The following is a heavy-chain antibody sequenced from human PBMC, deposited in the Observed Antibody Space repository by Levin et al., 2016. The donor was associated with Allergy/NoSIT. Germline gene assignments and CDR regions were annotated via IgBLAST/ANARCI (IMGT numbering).Heavy chain of an antibody. CDR2: INHSGST. CDR1: GGSFSGYY. J-gene: IGHJ6*02. CDR3: ARRGYGGNFYLDV. Sequence: SETLSLTCAVYGGSFSGYYWSWIRQPPGKGLEWIGEINHSGSTNYNPSLKSRVTISVDTSKNQFSLKLSSVTAADTAVYYCARRGYGGNFYLDVWGQGTTVTVSS. D-gene: IGHD4-23*01. V-gene: IGHV4-34*01.